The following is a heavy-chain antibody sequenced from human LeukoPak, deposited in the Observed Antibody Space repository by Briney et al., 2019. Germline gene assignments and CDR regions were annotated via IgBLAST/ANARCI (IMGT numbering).Heavy chain of an antibody. CDR1: GYTFTSYA. J-gene: IGHJ4*02. CDR3: ARSREKLVRGTPVTFDY. D-gene: IGHD6-13*01. CDR2: INAGNGNT. Sequence: ASVKVSCKASGYTFTSYAMHWMRQAPGQRLEWMGWINAGNGNTKYSQKFQGRVTIIRDTSASTAYMELSSLRSEDTAVYYCARSREKLVRGTPVTFDYWGQGTLVTVSS. V-gene: IGHV1-3*01.